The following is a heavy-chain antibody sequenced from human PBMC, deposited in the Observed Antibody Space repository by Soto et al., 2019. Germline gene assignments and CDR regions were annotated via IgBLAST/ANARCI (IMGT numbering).Heavy chain of an antibody. CDR3: APLWREGDYEVH. CDR2: ITESGATK. Sequence: EVQLLESGGNLVQPGGSLRLSCAASGLYFSSYVLRWVRQAPGKGLEFVSSITESGATKYYADSVKGRFTISRDNSKNILYLQMNSLGAEDTAIYYCAPLWREGDYEVHWGQGVQVTVSS. CDR1: GLYFSSYV. D-gene: IGHD4-17*01. J-gene: IGHJ4*02. V-gene: IGHV3-23*01.